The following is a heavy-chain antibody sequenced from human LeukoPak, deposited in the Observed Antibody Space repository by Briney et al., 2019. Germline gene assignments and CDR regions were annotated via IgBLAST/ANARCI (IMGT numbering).Heavy chain of an antibody. D-gene: IGHD3-3*01. Sequence: ASVKVSCKASGFTFTSSAMQWVRQARGQRLEWIGWIVLGSGNTVYSHKFHDRVIITRDMSTSTVYMELDSLGSEDTAVYYCAAQRGASLHDFWSTRLFDPWGQGTLVTVSS. CDR1: GFTFTSSA. CDR2: IVLGSGNT. CDR3: AAQRGASLHDFWSTRLFDP. J-gene: IGHJ5*02. V-gene: IGHV1-58*02.